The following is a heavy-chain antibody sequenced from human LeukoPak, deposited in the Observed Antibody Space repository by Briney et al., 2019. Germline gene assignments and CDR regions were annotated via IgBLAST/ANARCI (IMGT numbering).Heavy chain of an antibody. J-gene: IGHJ4*02. Sequence: GGPLRLSCTASGFIFSKYAMSWVRQTPGKGLEWVSAITAGGDDTYHADSVQGRITISRDNSKDTLYLQMNSLRAEDTAVYYCAKGSASGRPYYFDYWGQGSLVTVSS. CDR1: GFIFSKYA. V-gene: IGHV3-23*01. CDR3: AKGSASGRPYYFDY. D-gene: IGHD6-6*01. CDR2: ITAGGDDT.